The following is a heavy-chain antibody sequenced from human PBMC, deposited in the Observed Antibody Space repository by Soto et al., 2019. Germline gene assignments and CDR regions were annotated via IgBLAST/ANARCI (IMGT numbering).Heavy chain of an antibody. CDR3: ARDSSGWYASDY. J-gene: IGHJ4*02. CDR2: ISAYNGNT. V-gene: IGHV1-18*01. D-gene: IGHD6-19*01. Sequence: ASVKVFFKASGYTFTSYGISWLRQAPGQGLEWMGWISAYNGNTNYAQKLQGRVTMTTDTSTSTAYMELRSLRSDDTAVYYCARDSSGWYASDYWGQGTLVTVS. CDR1: GYTFTSYG.